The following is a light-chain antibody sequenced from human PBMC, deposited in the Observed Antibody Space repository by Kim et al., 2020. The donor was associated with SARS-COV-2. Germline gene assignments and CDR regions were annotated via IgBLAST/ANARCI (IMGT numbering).Light chain of an antibody. CDR2: WAS. J-gene: IGKJ1*01. V-gene: IGKV4-1*01. CDR3: QQYYSTPWT. CDR1: HSVLANSNNKTY. Sequence: PTINCKSSHSVLANSNNKTYLAWYQQKPGQPPKLLICWASTRESGVPDRFSGSGSGTDFTLTISSLQAEDVAVYYCQQYYSTPWTFGQGTKVDIK.